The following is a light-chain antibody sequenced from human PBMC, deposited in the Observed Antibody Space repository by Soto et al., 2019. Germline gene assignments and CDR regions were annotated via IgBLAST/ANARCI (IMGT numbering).Light chain of an antibody. CDR3: QKYNSGPPWT. CDR2: AAS. J-gene: IGKJ1*01. V-gene: IGKV1-27*01. Sequence: DIQMTQSPSSLSASVGDRVTITSRATQDRSTYFAWYQQKQGKVPNLLIYAASTLQSGDPSRFSGSGSGTDFTLTISSLQPEDVAAYYCQKYNSGPPWTFGPGTKVEI. CDR1: QDRSTY.